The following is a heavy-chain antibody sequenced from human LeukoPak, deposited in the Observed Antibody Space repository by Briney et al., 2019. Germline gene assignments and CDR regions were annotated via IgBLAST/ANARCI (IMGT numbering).Heavy chain of an antibody. CDR2: IKQDGSEK. CDR1: GFTFSNSW. V-gene: IGHV3-7*03. D-gene: IGHD4/OR15-4a*01. Sequence: GGSLRLSCAASGFTFSNSWMSWARQAPGKGLEWVANIKQDGSEKYYVDSVKGRFTISRDNAKNPLYLQMNSLRAEDTAVYYCARDRPYGDCSDYWGQGTLVTVSS. J-gene: IGHJ4*02. CDR3: ARDRPYGDCSDY.